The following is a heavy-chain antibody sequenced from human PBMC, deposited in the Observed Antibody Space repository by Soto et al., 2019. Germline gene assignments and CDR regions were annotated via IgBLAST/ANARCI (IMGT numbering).Heavy chain of an antibody. J-gene: IGHJ6*03. CDR1: GGSISSSAYY. V-gene: IGHV4-31*03. Sequence: SETLSLTCTVSGGSISSSAYYWSWIRQHPGKGLGWIGYIYHSGSTYYNPSLKSRVTISVDTSKNQFSLKLSSVTAADTAVYYCAKGPQAHFYYYYYMDVWGKGTTVTVSS. CDR3: AKGPQAHFYYYYYMDV. CDR2: IYHSGST.